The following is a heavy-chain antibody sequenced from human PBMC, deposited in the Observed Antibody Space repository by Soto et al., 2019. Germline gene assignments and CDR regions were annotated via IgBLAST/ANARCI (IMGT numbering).Heavy chain of an antibody. J-gene: IGHJ5*02. Sequence: GGSLRLSCAASGFTFSSYAMHWVRQAPGKGLEWVAVISYDGSNKYYADSVKGRFTISRDNSKNQFSLKLSSVTAADTAVYYCARDRSREGSSWYGNWFDPWGQGTLVTVSS. D-gene: IGHD6-13*01. CDR1: GFTFSSYA. V-gene: IGHV3-30-3*01. CDR3: ARDRSREGSSWYGNWFDP. CDR2: ISYDGSNK.